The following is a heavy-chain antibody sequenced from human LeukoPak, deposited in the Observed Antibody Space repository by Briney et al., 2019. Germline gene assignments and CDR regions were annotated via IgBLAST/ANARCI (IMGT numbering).Heavy chain of an antibody. V-gene: IGHV3-23*01. CDR3: AKTGGLAHFDY. Sequence: GGSLRLSCAASGFTFSTYGMNWVRQAPGKGLEWVSGIGDSGGSTYYADSVKGRFTISRDNSKNTLYLQMNSLRAEDTAVYYCAKTGGLAHFDYWGQGTLVTVSS. J-gene: IGHJ4*02. D-gene: IGHD7-27*01. CDR1: GFTFSTYG. CDR2: IGDSGGST.